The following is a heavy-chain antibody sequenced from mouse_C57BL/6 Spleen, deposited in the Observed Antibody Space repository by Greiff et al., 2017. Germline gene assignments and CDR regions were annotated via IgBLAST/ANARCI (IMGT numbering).Heavy chain of an antibody. V-gene: IGHV5-9*01. CDR3: SRPYYYGSSPFAY. Sequence: EVQRVESGGGLVKPGGSLKLSCAASGFTFSSYTMSWVRQTPEKRLEWVATISGGGGNTYYPDSVKGRFTISRDNAKNTLYLQMSSLRSEDTALYYCSRPYYYGSSPFAYWGQGTLVTVSA. CDR1: GFTFSSYT. CDR2: ISGGGGNT. J-gene: IGHJ3*01. D-gene: IGHD1-1*01.